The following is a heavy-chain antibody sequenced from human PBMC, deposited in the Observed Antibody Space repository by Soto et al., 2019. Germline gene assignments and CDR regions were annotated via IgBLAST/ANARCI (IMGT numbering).Heavy chain of an antibody. CDR3: ARVPSGANDFDY. D-gene: IGHD2-15*01. CDR1: GDSISSNSAA. CDR2: TYYRSKWYN. Sequence: PSQTLSLTCAISGDSISSNSAAWNWIRQSPSRGLEWLGRTYYRSKWYNDYAVSVKSRITINPDTSRNQFSLHLTSVTPEDTAVYYCARVPSGANDFDYWGQGTLVTVSS. V-gene: IGHV6-1*01. J-gene: IGHJ4*02.